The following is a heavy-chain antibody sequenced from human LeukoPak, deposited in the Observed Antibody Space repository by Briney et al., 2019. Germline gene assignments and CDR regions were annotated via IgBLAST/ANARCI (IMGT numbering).Heavy chain of an antibody. J-gene: IGHJ4*02. D-gene: IGHD6-19*01. CDR3: AATGYSSGWYGY. Sequence: GGSLRLSCAASGFTFSDYYMSWIRQAPGKGLEWVSYISSSSYTNYADSVKGRFTISRDNAKNSLYLQMNSLRAEDTAVYYCAATGYSSGWYGYWGQGILVTVSS. CDR2: ISSSSYT. V-gene: IGHV3-11*06. CDR1: GFTFSDYY.